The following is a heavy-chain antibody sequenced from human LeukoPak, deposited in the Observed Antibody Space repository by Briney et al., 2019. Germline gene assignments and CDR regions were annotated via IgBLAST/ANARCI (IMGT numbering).Heavy chain of an antibody. D-gene: IGHD2-15*01. CDR2: INPNSGGT. J-gene: IGHJ4*02. V-gene: IGHV1-2*02. CDR3: ARVWEYCTGGSCYYPFDY. Sequence: ASVKVSCKASGYTFTGYYMHWVRQAPGQGLEWMGWINPNSGGTNHAQKFQGRVTMTRDTSISTAYMELSSLRSDDTAVYNCARVWEYCTGGSCYYPFDYWGQGTLVTVSS. CDR1: GYTFTGYY.